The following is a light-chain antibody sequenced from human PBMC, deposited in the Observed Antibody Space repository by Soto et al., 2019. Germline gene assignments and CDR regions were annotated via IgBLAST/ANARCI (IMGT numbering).Light chain of an antibody. J-gene: IGLJ3*02. CDR2: EVN. CDR1: SSDLGSYNL. CDR3: CSYAGSSTSWV. Sequence: QSVLTQPASVSGSPGQSLTISCTGTSSDLGSYNLVSWYQQHPGKAPKLMIYEVNKRPSGVSNRFSASKSGNTASLTISGLQAEDEADYYCCSYAGSSTSWVFGGGPKLTVL. V-gene: IGLV2-23*02.